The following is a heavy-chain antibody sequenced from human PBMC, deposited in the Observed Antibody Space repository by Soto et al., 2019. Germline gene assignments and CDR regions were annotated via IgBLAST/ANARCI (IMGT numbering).Heavy chain of an antibody. CDR2: IWYDGSNK. J-gene: IGHJ5*02. D-gene: IGHD3-10*01. CDR3: ARAPSITMVRGVPSSWFDP. Sequence: GGSLRLSCAASGFTFSSYGMHWVRQAPGKGLEWVAVIWYDGSNKYYADSVKGRFTISRDNSKNTLYLQMNSLRAEDTAVYYCARAPSITMVRGVPSSWFDPWGQGTLVTVSS. CDR1: GFTFSSYG. V-gene: IGHV3-33*01.